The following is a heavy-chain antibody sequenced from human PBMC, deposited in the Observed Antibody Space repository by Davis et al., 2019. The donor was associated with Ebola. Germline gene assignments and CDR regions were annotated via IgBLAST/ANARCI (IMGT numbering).Heavy chain of an antibody. Sequence: GESLKISCKASGYRFTDYWIGWVRQMPGMGLQWMGIIYPGDSDTRYSPSFQGQVTISADKSISTAYLQWSSLKASDTAMYYCARREQWLGAPFDYWGQGTLVTVSS. CDR2: IYPGDSDT. V-gene: IGHV5-51*01. CDR1: GYRFTDYW. J-gene: IGHJ4*02. D-gene: IGHD6-19*01. CDR3: ARREQWLGAPFDY.